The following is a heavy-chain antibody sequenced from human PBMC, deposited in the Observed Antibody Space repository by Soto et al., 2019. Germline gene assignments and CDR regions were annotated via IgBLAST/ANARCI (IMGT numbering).Heavy chain of an antibody. Sequence: GGSLRLSCAASGFTFSSYAMSWVRQAPGKGLEWVSAISGSGGSTYYADSVKGRFTISRDNSKNTLYLQMNSLRAEDTAVYYCAKGYSSGWSGGWFDPWGQGTLVTVSS. V-gene: IGHV3-23*01. J-gene: IGHJ5*02. D-gene: IGHD6-19*01. CDR2: ISGSGGST. CDR3: AKGYSSGWSGGWFDP. CDR1: GFTFSSYA.